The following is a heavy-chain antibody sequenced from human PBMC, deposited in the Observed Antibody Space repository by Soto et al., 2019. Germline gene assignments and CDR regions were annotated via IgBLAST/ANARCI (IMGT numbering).Heavy chain of an antibody. D-gene: IGHD6-13*01. CDR2: ISSSGMTI. V-gene: IGHV3-11*01. Sequence: PGGSLRLSCAASGFTFSDYYMMWIRQAPGKGLEWLSYISSSGMTIFYADSVKGRFTISRDNAKNSMDLHMTSLRGEDTALYYCVRDAAAVAGSGYMGWSLDYWGQG. J-gene: IGHJ4*02. CDR3: VRDAAAVAGSGYMGWSLDY. CDR1: GFTFSDYY.